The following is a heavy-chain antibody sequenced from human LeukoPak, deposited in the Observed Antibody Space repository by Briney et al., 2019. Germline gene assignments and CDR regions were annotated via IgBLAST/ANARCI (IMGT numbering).Heavy chain of an antibody. V-gene: IGHV1-2*02. CDR3: ASSSSGDDAFDI. D-gene: IGHD6-6*01. CDR2: INPNSGGT. Sequence: ASVKVSCEASGYTFTGYYMHWVRQAPGQGLEWMGWINPNSGGTNYAQKFQGRVTMTRDTSISTAYMELSRLRSDDTAVYYCASSSSGDDAFDIWGQGTMVTVSS. CDR1: GYTFTGYY. J-gene: IGHJ3*02.